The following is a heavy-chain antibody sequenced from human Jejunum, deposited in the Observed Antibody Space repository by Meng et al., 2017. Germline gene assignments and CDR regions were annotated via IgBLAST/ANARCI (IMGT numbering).Heavy chain of an antibody. CDR3: ARGRVSYSGYSALSY. V-gene: IGHV3-30*01. Sequence: QVHLEEFGGGVVQPGRSLRLSCVASGLTFSNYAMYWVRQAPGKGLEWVAIISYDGSNSDYADSVKGRFTISRDNSKNTLYLQMNSLRGDDTAAYYCARGRVSYSGYSALSYWGQGTLVTVSS. CDR1: GLTFSNYA. D-gene: IGHD3-22*01. CDR2: ISYDGSNS. J-gene: IGHJ4*02.